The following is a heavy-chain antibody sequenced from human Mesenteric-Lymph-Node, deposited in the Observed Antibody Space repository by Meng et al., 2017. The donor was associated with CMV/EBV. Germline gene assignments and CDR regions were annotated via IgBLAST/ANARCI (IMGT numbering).Heavy chain of an antibody. CDR3: TRDQTGITAFDV. CDR2: ITTYNANT. D-gene: IGHD3-9*01. J-gene: IGHJ3*01. CDR1: GYTFTSYG. V-gene: IGHV1-18*01. Sequence: ASVKVSCKTSGYTFTSYGISWVRQAPGQGLEWMGWITTYNANTHYAQKFQGRVTMTADTSTNTAYMELRNLRSDDTAVYYCTRDQTGITAFDVWGQGTVVTVSS.